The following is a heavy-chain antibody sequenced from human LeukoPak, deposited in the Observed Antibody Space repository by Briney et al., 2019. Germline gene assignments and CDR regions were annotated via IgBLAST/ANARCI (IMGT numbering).Heavy chain of an antibody. Sequence: ASVKVSCKAPGYTFTSYDINWVRQATGQGLEWMGWMNPNSGNTGYAQKFQGRVTMTRNTSISTAYMELSSLRSEDTAVYYCARGDTAMVPYYYYGMGVWGQGTTVTVSS. CDR2: MNPNSGNT. J-gene: IGHJ6*02. CDR1: GYTFTSYD. CDR3: ARGDTAMVPYYYYGMGV. D-gene: IGHD5-18*01. V-gene: IGHV1-8*01.